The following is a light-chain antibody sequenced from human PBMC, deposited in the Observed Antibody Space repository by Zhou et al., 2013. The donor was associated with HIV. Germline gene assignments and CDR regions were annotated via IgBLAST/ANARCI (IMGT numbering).Light chain of an antibody. Sequence: QSVLTQPPSLSAAPGQKVTISCSGSRSNIGYHSVSWYQQLPGTAPKVVIFDNNKRPSGIPDRFSGSKSGTSATLGITGLQTGDEADYYCGTWDSSLSAGVFGGGTKLDRP. CDR1: RSNIGYHS. V-gene: IGLV1-51*01. CDR3: GTWDSSLSAGV. CDR2: DNN. J-gene: IGLJ2*01.